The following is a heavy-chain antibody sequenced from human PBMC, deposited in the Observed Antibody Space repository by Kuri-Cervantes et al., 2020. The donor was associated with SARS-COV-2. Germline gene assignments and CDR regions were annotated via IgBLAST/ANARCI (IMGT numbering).Heavy chain of an antibody. D-gene: IGHD2-2*01. CDR3: ARVSGELGYCSSTSSYEPVYYYGMDV. V-gene: IGHV4-59*01. J-gene: IGHJ6*02. CDR2: IYYSGCT. Sequence: SGTLSLTCTVSGGTISSYYWSWIRQPPGKGLEWIGYIYYSGCTNYNPSLKRRVTISVDTSKNQFSLKLSSVTAADTAVYCCARVSGELGYCSSTSSYEPVYYYGMDVWGQGTTVTVSS. CDR1: GGTISSYY.